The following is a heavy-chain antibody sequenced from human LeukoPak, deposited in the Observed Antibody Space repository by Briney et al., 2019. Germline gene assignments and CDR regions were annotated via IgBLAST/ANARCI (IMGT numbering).Heavy chain of an antibody. CDR2: IYYSGTT. V-gene: IGHV4-59*01. CDR3: ATWYYDSGGYRYFDY. D-gene: IGHD3-22*01. J-gene: IGHJ4*02. Sequence: PSETLSLTCTVSGGSKSSYYWTWIRQPPGKGLEWIGYIYYSGTTAYNPSLKSRVTISVDTSKNQFSLKLNSVTAADTAVYYCATWYYDSGGYRYFDYWGQGTLVTVS. CDR1: GGSKSSYY.